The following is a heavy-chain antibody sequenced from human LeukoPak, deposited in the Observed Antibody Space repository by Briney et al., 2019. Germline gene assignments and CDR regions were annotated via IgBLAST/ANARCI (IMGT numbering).Heavy chain of an antibody. CDR1: GFTFSSYS. CDR3: ARGSSGSYYPSWRRNAFDI. Sequence: GGSLRLSCAASGFTFSSYSMNWVRQAPGKGLEWVSSISSSSSYIYYADSVKGRFTISRDNAKNSLYLQMNSLRAADTAVYYCARGSSGSYYPSWRRNAFDIWGQGTMVTVSS. J-gene: IGHJ3*02. D-gene: IGHD1-26*01. V-gene: IGHV3-21*01. CDR2: ISSSSSYI.